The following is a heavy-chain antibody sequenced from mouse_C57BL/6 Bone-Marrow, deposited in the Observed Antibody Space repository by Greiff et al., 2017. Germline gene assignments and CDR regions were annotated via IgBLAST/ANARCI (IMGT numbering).Heavy chain of an antibody. CDR3: ARETVGAMDY. CDR1: GYTFTDYY. Sequence: QVQLQQSGAELVRPGASVKLSCKASGYTFTDYYINWVKQRPGQGLEWIARIYPGSGNTYYNEKFKGKATLTAEKSSSTAYMQLSSLTSEDSAVYFRARETVGAMDYWGQGTSVTVSS. V-gene: IGHV1-76*01. CDR2: IYPGSGNT. D-gene: IGHD1-1*01. J-gene: IGHJ4*01.